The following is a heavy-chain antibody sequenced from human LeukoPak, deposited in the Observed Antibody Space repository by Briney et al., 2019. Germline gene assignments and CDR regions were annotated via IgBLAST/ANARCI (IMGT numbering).Heavy chain of an antibody. V-gene: IGHV4-59*01. Sequence: SETLSLTCTVSGGSISSYHWIWIRHPPGKGLEWIGYIYYSGSTNYNPSLKRRVTISVDTSKNQFSLKLSSVTAADTAVYYCARAICSGGSCYSGPFDPWGQGTLVTVSS. CDR2: IYYSGST. CDR3: ARAICSGGSCYSGPFDP. CDR1: GGSISSYH. J-gene: IGHJ5*02. D-gene: IGHD2-15*01.